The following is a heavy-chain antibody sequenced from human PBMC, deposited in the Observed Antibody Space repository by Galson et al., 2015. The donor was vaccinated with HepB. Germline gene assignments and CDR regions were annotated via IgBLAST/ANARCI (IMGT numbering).Heavy chain of an antibody. CDR1: GYTFTSYD. CDR2: VTPNSGDT. Sequence: SVKVSCKASGYTFTSYDINWVRQASGLGLEWMGWVTPNSGDTGYAQKFQGRVTMTRDTSTSTVYMELSSLRSEDTAVYYCARPDPRRFAFDIWGQGTMVTVSS. D-gene: IGHD3-10*01. V-gene: IGHV1-8*01. CDR3: ARPDPRRFAFDI. J-gene: IGHJ3*02.